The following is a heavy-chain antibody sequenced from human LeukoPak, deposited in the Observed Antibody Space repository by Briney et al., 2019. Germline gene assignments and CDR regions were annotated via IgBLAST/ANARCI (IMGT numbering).Heavy chain of an antibody. V-gene: IGHV1-2*02. CDR2: INPNSGGT. D-gene: IGHD2-2*01. CDR3: ARIPIVVVPAAQGDNWFDP. Sequence: ASVKVSCXASGYTFTDYYMHWVRQAPGQGLEWMGWINPNSGGTNYAQKFQGRVTMTRDTSISTAYMELSRLRSDDTAVYYCARIPIVVVPAAQGDNWFDPWGQGTLVTVS. J-gene: IGHJ5*02. CDR1: GYTFTDYY.